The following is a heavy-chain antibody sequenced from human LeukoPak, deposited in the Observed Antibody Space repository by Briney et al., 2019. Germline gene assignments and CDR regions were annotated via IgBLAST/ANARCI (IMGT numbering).Heavy chain of an antibody. CDR1: GGSFSGYY. D-gene: IGHD2-2*01. J-gene: IGHJ5*01. Sequence: SETLSLTCAAYGGSFSGYYWSWIRQPPGKGLEWIGEINHSGSTNYNPSLKSRVTISVDTSKNQFSLKLSSVTAADTAVYYCARDQEHCSGTSCYPYWYDSWGQGTLVAVSS. V-gene: IGHV4-34*01. CDR2: INHSGST. CDR3: ARDQEHCSGTSCYPYWYDS.